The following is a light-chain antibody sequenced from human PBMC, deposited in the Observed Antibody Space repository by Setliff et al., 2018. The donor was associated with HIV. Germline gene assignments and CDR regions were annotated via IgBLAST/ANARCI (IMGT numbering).Light chain of an antibody. J-gene: IGLJ3*02. CDR3: CSYAGNNIVIV. CDR2: EGS. CDR1: SSDIGTYNL. Sequence: QSVLTQPASVSGSPGQSITISCTGTSSDIGTYNLVSWYQQHPGKAPKLMIYEGSKRPSGVSNRFSGSKSGNTASLTISGLQAEDEADYYCCSYAGNNIVIVFGGGTKGTV. V-gene: IGLV2-23*01.